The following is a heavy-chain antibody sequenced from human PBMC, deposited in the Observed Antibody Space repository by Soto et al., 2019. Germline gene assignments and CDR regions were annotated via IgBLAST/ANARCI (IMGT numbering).Heavy chain of an antibody. Sequence: SVXVAFKACGGTLSSYTSRFLRQAPGQGLDCIGGIIPIFGTSNYAQKFQGRVSINADESTNTAYMELSGLRSEDKAMYYCAREDDVVVAADVYAFDIWGKGTMVTVS. CDR1: GGTLSSYT. D-gene: IGHD2-15*01. V-gene: IGHV1-69*01. J-gene: IGHJ3*02. CDR2: IIPIFGTS. CDR3: AREDDVVVAADVYAFDI.